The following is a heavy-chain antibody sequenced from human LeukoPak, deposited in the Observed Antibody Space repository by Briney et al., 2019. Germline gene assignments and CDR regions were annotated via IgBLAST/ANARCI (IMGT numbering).Heavy chain of an antibody. Sequence: SETLSLTCTVSGGSISSYYWSWIRQPPGKGLEWIGYINYSGSTNYNPSLKSRVTISVHTSKNQFSLKLRSVTAADTAVYYCARVRYCSGGSCYPPWFDPWGQGTLVTVSS. CDR1: GGSISSYY. V-gene: IGHV4-59*01. D-gene: IGHD2-15*01. J-gene: IGHJ5*02. CDR3: ARVRYCSGGSCYPPWFDP. CDR2: INYSGST.